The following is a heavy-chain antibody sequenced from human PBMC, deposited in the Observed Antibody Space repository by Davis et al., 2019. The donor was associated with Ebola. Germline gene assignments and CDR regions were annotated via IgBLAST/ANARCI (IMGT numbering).Heavy chain of an antibody. J-gene: IGHJ4*02. D-gene: IGHD6-19*01. V-gene: IGHV1-18*01. CDR2: ISAYNGNT. Sequence: AASVKVSCKASGYTFTSYGISWVRQAPGQGLEWMGWISAYNGNTNYAQKLQGRVTMTTDTSTSTAYMELRSLRSDDTAVYYCARGSRGHSSGWYDYWGQGTLVTVSS. CDR1: GYTFTSYG. CDR3: ARGSRGHSSGWYDY.